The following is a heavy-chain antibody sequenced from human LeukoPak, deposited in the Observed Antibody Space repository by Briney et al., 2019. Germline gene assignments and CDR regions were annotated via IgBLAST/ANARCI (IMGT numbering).Heavy chain of an antibody. D-gene: IGHD3-3*01. CDR1: GGSISSSSYY. Sequence: PSETLSLTCTVSGGSISSSSYYWGWIRQPPGKGLEWIGSIYYSGSTYYNPSLKSRVTISVDTSKNQFSLKLSSVTAADTAVYYCASSSITIFGVGYFDYWGQETLVTVSS. V-gene: IGHV4-39*01. CDR2: IYYSGST. CDR3: ASSSITIFGVGYFDY. J-gene: IGHJ4*02.